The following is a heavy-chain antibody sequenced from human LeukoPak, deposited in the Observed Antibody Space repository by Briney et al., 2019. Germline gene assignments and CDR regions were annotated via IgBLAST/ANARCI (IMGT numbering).Heavy chain of an antibody. D-gene: IGHD3-10*01. CDR2: IHCSGST. V-gene: IGHV4-34*01. CDR1: GGSFSGYY. CDR3: ATLSDYGSGSYLDF. Sequence: SETLSLTCAVYGGSFSGYYWGWIRQPPGKGLEWIGSIHCSGSTYYKPSLKSRVTISVDTSMNQFSLKLSSVTAADTAMYYCATLSDYGSGSYLDFWGQGTLVTVSS. J-gene: IGHJ4*02.